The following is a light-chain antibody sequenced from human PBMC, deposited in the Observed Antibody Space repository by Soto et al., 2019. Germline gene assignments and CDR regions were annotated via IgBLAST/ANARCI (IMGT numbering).Light chain of an antibody. Sequence: DVQMTQSPSTLSASVGDRVTITCRASQSIDSWLAWYQQKPGKAPKLLIYKASILEGGGPSRFSGSRSGTEFTLTINSLQPDDFATYYCQRYKTDVYTFAQGTNLEIK. CDR2: KAS. V-gene: IGKV1-5*03. CDR1: QSIDSW. J-gene: IGKJ2*01. CDR3: QRYKTDVYT.